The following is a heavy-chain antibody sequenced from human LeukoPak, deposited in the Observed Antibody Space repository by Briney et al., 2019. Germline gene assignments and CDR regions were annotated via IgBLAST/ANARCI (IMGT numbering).Heavy chain of an antibody. CDR3: AKDTTVVVIHDAFDI. CDR1: GFTFSSYG. D-gene: IGHD3-22*01. Sequence: GGSLRLSCAASGFTFSSYGMSWARQAPGKGLEWVSAISGSGGSTYYADSVKGRFTISRDNSKNTLYLQMNSLRAEDTAVYYCAKDTTVVVIHDAFDIWGQGTMVTVSS. V-gene: IGHV3-23*01. J-gene: IGHJ3*02. CDR2: ISGSGGST.